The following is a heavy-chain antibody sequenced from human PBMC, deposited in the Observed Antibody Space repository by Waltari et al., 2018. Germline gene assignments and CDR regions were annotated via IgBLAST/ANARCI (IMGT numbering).Heavy chain of an antibody. CDR1: GDSMSSTDW. D-gene: IGHD2-15*01. V-gene: IGHV4-4*02. Sequence: QLQLQESGPGLVKPSGTLSLTCTVSGDSMSSTDWWSWVRQSPEKGLELIGQIHRSGRTNYNPSLESRVTISIDTSNNQFSLKVTSTTATDTAVYYCARDRGRGIYLDSWGQGTLVTVSP. J-gene: IGHJ4*02. CDR2: IHRSGRT. CDR3: ARDRGRGIYLDS.